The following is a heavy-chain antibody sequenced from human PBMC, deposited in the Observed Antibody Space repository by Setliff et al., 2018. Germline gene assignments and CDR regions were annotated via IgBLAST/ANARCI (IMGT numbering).Heavy chain of an antibody. CDR3: ARLALTGYDTSGYYYALDYYYYMDV. J-gene: IGHJ6*03. D-gene: IGHD3-22*01. Sequence: PGGSLRLSCVTSGFTFSNYGMTWVRRAPGKGLEWISYISTSSTIIYYADSVKGRFTISRDNANHSLHLQMNSLRAEDTAVYFCARLALTGYDTSGYYYALDYYYYMDVWAKGPRSPSP. CDR2: ISTSSTII. V-gene: IGHV3-48*01. CDR1: GFTFSNYG.